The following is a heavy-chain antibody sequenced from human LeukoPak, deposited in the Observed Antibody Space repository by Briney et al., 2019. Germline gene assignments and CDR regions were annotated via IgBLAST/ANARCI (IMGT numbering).Heavy chain of an antibody. CDR3: ARDGLLWFGELLNYYMDV. CDR2: LNPNSGGT. V-gene: IGHV1-2*06. J-gene: IGHJ6*03. Sequence: ASVKVSCKASGYTFTGYYMHWVRQAPGQGLEWMGRLNPNSGGTNYAQKFQGRVTMTRDTSIGTAYMELSRLRSDDTAVYYCARDGLLWFGELLNYYMDVWGKGTTVTVSS. D-gene: IGHD3-10*01. CDR1: GYTFTGYY.